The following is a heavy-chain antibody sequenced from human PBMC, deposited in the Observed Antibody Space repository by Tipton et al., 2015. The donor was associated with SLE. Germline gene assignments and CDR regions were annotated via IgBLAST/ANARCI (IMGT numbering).Heavy chain of an antibody. CDR3: ARAGDSVWGSGRVFDY. D-gene: IGHD3-10*01. CDR1: NGSISGYY. Sequence: TLSLTCTVYNGSISGYYWSWIRQPPGKGLEWIGSIYSGGTASYSPSLTSRVTISVATSKNQFSLTLRSVTAADTAVYYCARAGDSVWGSGRVFDYWGQGTLVTVSS. J-gene: IGHJ4*02. CDR2: IYSGGTA. V-gene: IGHV4-59*01.